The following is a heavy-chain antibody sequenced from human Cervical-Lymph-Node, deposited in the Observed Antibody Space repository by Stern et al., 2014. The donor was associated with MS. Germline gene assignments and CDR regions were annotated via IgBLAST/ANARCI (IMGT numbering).Heavy chain of an antibody. CDR1: GFTFDEHA. Sequence: EEQLVESGGVVVQPGGSLRLSCAATGFTFDEHAMHWVRQAPGKGLEWVSLISWDGADTYYADSVRGRFTISRDNSRDSLYLQLNSLRPEDTALYYCAKGGIAGAGSTYFYYSAMDVWGQGTTVTVSS. J-gene: IGHJ6*02. CDR2: ISWDGADT. CDR3: AKGGIAGAGSTYFYYSAMDV. V-gene: IGHV3-43D*03. D-gene: IGHD6-19*01.